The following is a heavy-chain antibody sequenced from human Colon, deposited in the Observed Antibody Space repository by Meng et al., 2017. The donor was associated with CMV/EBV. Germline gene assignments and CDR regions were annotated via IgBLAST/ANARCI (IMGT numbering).Heavy chain of an antibody. D-gene: IGHD2-15*01. CDR3: ARGRRDIGFDS. J-gene: IGHJ4*02. CDR1: GFSISDYY. V-gene: IGHV3-11*01. Sequence: QVYLVESGGGSVKPGGSLRLSCAASGFSISDYYVSWIRQAPGKGLEWISYIGGGAGVTYYADSLEGRFTISRDNARQSLYLQMATLRVEDTAIYYCARGRRDIGFDSWGQGALVTVSS. CDR2: IGGGAGVT.